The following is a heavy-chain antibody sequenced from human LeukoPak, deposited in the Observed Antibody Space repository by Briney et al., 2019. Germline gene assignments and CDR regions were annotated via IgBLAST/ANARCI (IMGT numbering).Heavy chain of an antibody. CDR2: IYYTET. CDR1: GGSVSNYY. CDR3: ATRKLGNDY. Sequence: SETLSLTCTVSGGSVSNYYWSWIRQSPGKGLEWIGYIYYTETSYNPSLKSRVTISADTSKDQFSLKLYSVTAADTAVYYCATRKLGNDYWGQGTLVTVSS. V-gene: IGHV4-59*02. J-gene: IGHJ4*02. D-gene: IGHD7-27*01.